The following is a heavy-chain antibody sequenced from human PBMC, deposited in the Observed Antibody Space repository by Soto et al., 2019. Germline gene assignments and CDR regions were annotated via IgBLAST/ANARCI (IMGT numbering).Heavy chain of an antibody. Sequence: PGGSLRLSCAASGLTLSSYAMSWVRQAPGKGLEWVSGISGSGERTYYADSVKGRVTISRDNSKNTLYLQMNSLRVEDTAVYYCAKQRGQQANEALDIWGQGTMVTVSS. D-gene: IGHD6-13*01. V-gene: IGHV3-23*01. CDR1: GLTLSSYA. CDR3: AKQRGQQANEALDI. CDR2: ISGSGERT. J-gene: IGHJ3*02.